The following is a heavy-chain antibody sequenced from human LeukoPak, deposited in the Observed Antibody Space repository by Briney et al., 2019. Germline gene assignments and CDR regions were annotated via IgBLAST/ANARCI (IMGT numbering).Heavy chain of an antibody. Sequence: GGSLRLSCAASGFTCSNYWIHWVRQAPGKGLVWVSRINTDGSITSYADSVKGRFTISRDNAKSTLYLQMNSLRAEDTAVYYCASDLTGYSDYWGQGTLVTVSS. V-gene: IGHV3-74*01. CDR1: GFTCSNYW. CDR3: ASDLTGYSDY. CDR2: INTDGSIT. D-gene: IGHD1-14*01. J-gene: IGHJ4*02.